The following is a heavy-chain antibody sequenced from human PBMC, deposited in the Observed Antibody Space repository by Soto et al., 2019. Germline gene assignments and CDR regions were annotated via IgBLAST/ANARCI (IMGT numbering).Heavy chain of an antibody. V-gene: IGHV1-24*01. Sequence: SVKVSCKVSGYTLTELSMHWVRQAPGKGLEWMGGFDPEDGETIYAQKFQGRVTMTEDTSTDTAYMELSSLRSEDTAVYYCATDRGSGNGGRDALEIWGRGTMVIVSS. CDR2: FDPEDGET. CDR3: ATDRGSGNGGRDALEI. D-gene: IGHD2-15*01. J-gene: IGHJ3*02. CDR1: GYTLTELS.